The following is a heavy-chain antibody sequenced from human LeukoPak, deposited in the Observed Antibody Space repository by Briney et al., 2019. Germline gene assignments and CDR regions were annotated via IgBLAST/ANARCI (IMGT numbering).Heavy chain of an antibody. CDR2: IIPIFGTA. CDR3: ARGDVLLWFGEYQPGYYFDY. V-gene: IGHV1-69*13. Sequence: GASVKVSCKASGGTFSSYAISWLRQAPGQGLEWMGGIIPIFGTANYAQKFRGRVTITADESTSTAYMELSSLRSEDTAVYYCARGDVLLWFGEYQPGYYFDYWGQGTLVTVSS. J-gene: IGHJ4*02. D-gene: IGHD3-10*01. CDR1: GGTFSSYA.